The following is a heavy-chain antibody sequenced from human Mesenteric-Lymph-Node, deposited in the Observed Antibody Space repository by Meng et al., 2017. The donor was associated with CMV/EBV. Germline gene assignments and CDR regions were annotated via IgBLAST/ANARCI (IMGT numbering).Heavy chain of an antibody. J-gene: IGHJ6*02. CDR2: IYSGGST. V-gene: IGHV3-53*01. D-gene: IGHD3-3*01. CDR3: ARDFWMGGMDV. CDR1: GFTVITNY. Sequence: GESLKISCAASGFTVITNYMSWVRQAPGKGLEWVSVIYSGGSTYYADSVKGRFTISRDDSRNMLYLQMNSLRAEDTAVYYCARDFWMGGMDVWGQGTTVTVSS.